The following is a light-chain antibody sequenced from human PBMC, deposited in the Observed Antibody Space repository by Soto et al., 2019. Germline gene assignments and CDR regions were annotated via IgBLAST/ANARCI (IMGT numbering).Light chain of an antibody. CDR2: GPS. CDR3: QQYGTSAPT. Sequence: EIVLTQSPDTLSLSPGERATLSCRASESVTSNSLAWYQQKPGQAPRLLIYGPSSRAAGIPDRFSVSGSGTDFSLTISRVEPEDFAVYYCQQYGTSAPTFGGGTKVDIK. J-gene: IGKJ4*01. V-gene: IGKV3-20*01. CDR1: ESVTSNS.